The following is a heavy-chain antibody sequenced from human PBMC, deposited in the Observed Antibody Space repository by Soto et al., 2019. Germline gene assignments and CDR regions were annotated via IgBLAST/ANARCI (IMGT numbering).Heavy chain of an antibody. D-gene: IGHD2-15*01. Sequence: QVTLKESGPVLVKPTETLTLTCTVSGFSLSNARMGVSWIRQPPGKALEWLAHIFSNDEKSYSTSLKSRLTIPKDTSKSQVVLTMTNMDPVDTATYYCARPRACSGGSCYYFDYWGQGTLVTVSS. CDR1: GFSLSNARMG. CDR2: IFSNDEK. CDR3: ARPRACSGGSCYYFDY. V-gene: IGHV2-26*01. J-gene: IGHJ4*02.